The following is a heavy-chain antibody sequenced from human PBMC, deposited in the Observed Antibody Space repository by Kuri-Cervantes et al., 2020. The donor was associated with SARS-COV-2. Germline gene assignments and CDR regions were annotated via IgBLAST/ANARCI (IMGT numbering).Heavy chain of an antibody. D-gene: IGHD1-14*01. CDR2: FNPNSGGA. CDR3: ARDRTGTRFPNIV. J-gene: IGHJ4*02. CDR1: GDIFTGYY. Sequence: ASVKVSCKASGDIFTGYYIHWVRQAPGQGLEWVGWFNPNSGGANSAQNFQGRVSMTLDTSSNTAYMELSRLRSDDTAIYYCARDRTGTRFPNIVWGQGTLVTVSS. V-gene: IGHV1-2*02.